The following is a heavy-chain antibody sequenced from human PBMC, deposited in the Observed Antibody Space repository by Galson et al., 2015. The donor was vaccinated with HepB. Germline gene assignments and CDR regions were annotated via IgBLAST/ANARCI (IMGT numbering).Heavy chain of an antibody. J-gene: IGHJ6*02. D-gene: IGHD2-2*01. CDR2: INPNSGGT. CDR3: AKGGVVPAAKSRNYGMDV. Sequence: SVKVSCKASGYTFTGYYMHWVRQAPGQGLEWMGRINPNSGGTNYAQKFQGRVTMTRDTSISTAYMELSRLRSDDTVVYYCAKGGVVPAAKSRNYGMDVWGQGTTVTVSS. CDR1: GYTFTGYY. V-gene: IGHV1-2*05.